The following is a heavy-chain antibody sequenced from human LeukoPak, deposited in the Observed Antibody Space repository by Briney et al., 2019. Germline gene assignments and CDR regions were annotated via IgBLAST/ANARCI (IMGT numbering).Heavy chain of an antibody. V-gene: IGHV4-59*08. J-gene: IGHJ4*02. Sequence: PSETLSLTCTVSGGSISSYYWTWIRQPPGKGLEWIGYIYYAGATGYNPSLKSRVTISVDTFKKQFSPTLTSVTAADTAVYYCARYGGSGWVVDNWGQGTPVTVSS. CDR1: GGSISSYY. CDR3: ARYGGSGWVVDN. CDR2: IYYAGAT. D-gene: IGHD6-19*01.